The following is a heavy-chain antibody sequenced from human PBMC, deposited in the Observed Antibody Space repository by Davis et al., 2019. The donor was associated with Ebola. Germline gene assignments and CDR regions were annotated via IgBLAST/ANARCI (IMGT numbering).Heavy chain of an antibody. CDR2: ISYDGSNK. V-gene: IGHV3-30*03. Sequence: GGSLRLSCAASGFTFSSYGMHWVRQAPGKGLEWVAVISYDGSNKYYADSVKGRFTISRDNSKNTLYLQMNSLRAEDTAVYYCGTNKYYYYGMDVWGQGTTVTVSS. CDR3: GTNKYYYYGMDV. D-gene: IGHD1/OR15-1a*01. J-gene: IGHJ6*02. CDR1: GFTFSSYG.